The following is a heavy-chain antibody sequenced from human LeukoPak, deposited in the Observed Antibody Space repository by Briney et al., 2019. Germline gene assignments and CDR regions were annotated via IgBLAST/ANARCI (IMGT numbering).Heavy chain of an antibody. J-gene: IGHJ3*02. CDR1: GGTFSSYA. Sequence: ASVKVSCKASGGTFSSYAISWVRQAPGQGLEWMGGIIPIFGTANYAQKFQGRVTITADESTSTAYMELSSLRSEDTAVYCCARDLVGANAFDIWGQGTMVTVSS. V-gene: IGHV1-69*13. CDR2: IIPIFGTA. CDR3: ARDLVGANAFDI. D-gene: IGHD1-26*01.